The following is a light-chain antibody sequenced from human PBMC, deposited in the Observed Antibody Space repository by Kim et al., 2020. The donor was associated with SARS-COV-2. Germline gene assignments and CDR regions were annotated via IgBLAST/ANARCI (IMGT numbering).Light chain of an antibody. V-gene: IGLV3-19*01. J-gene: IGLJ3*02. CDR3: NSRDSSGNHLGV. CDR2: GKN. Sequence: SSELTQAPAVSVALGQTVRITCQGDSLRSYYASWYQQKPGQAPVLVIYGKNNRPSWIPDRFSGSSSGNTASLTITGAQAEDEADYYCNSRDSSGNHLGVF. CDR1: SLRSYY.